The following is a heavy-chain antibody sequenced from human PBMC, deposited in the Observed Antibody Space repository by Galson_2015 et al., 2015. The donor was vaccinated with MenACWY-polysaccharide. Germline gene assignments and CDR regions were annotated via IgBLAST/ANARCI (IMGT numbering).Heavy chain of an antibody. V-gene: IGHV6-1*01. CDR3: AREPKQLPSPYSYFFLMDV. CDR2: TYYRSQWNN. CDR1: GGSVSSDSAA. Sequence: CAISGGSVSSDSAAWNWLRESPSRDLEWLGRTYYRSQWNNDYAVSVKGRITIPPDTSNNQVSLQLLSVTPEDTGIYFCAREPKQLPSPYSYFFLMDVWGKGTAVIVSS. D-gene: IGHD1-26*01. J-gene: IGHJ6*03.